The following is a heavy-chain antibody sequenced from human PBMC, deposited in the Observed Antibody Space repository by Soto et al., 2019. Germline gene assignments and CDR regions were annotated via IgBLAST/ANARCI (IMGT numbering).Heavy chain of an antibody. V-gene: IGHV4-61*01. CDR1: GGSVSSGSYY. Sequence: SETLSLTCTVPGGSVSSGSYYWSWIRQPPGKGLEWIGYIYYSGSTNYNPSLKSRVTISVDTSKNQFSLKLSSVTAADTAVYYCARGGYCSSTSCYSFNYWGQGTLVTVSS. J-gene: IGHJ4*02. CDR2: IYYSGST. CDR3: ARGGYCSSTSCYSFNY. D-gene: IGHD2-2*01.